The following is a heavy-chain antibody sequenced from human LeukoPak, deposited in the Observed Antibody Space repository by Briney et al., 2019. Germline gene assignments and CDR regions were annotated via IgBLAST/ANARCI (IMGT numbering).Heavy chain of an antibody. CDR1: GFIFSNYW. CDR3: ASLTLGAIRTISYAFDL. D-gene: IGHD1-26*01. Sequence: GGSLRLSCAASGFIFSNYWMGWVRQGPGKGLEWVANIKQDGGGRYYVDSVKGRFTISRSSGKNSLYLQMTSLRPEDTAMYYCASLTLGAIRTISYAFDLWGQGTMVTVYS. CDR2: IKQDGGGR. V-gene: IGHV3-7*01. J-gene: IGHJ3*01.